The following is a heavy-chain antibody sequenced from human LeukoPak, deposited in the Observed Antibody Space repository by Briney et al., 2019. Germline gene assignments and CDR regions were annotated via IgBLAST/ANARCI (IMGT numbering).Heavy chain of an antibody. CDR2: INPSGGST. V-gene: IGHV1-46*01. J-gene: IGHJ4*02. Sequence: ASVKVSCKASGYTFTSYYMHWVRQAPGQGLEWMGIINPSGGSTSYAQKFQGRVTMTRDTSTSTVYMELSSLRSEDTAVYYCARDSGYDYVWGSYWASLNGYFDYWGQGTLVTVSP. D-gene: IGHD3-16*01. CDR3: ARDSGYDYVWGSYWASLNGYFDY. CDR1: GYTFTSYY.